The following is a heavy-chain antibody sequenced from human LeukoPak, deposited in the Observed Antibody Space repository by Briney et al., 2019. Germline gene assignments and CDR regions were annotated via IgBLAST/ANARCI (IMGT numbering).Heavy chain of an antibody. CDR2: IYYSGST. V-gene: IGHV4-61*01. D-gene: IGHD5-12*01. CDR1: GGSISSSSYY. J-gene: IGHJ4*02. CDR3: AGGLVATIKGYFDY. Sequence: PSETLSLTCTVSGGSISSSSYYWSWIRQPPGKGLEWIGYIYYSGSTNYNPSLKSRVTISVDTSKNQFSLKLSSVPAADTAVYYCAGGLVATIKGYFDYWGQGTLVTVSS.